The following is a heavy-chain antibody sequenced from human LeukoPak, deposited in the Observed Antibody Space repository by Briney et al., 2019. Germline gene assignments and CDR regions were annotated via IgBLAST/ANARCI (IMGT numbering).Heavy chain of an antibody. D-gene: IGHD3-9*01. Sequence: ASVKVSCKASGYTFTSYGISWVRQAPGQGLEWMGWISAYNGNTNYAQKLQGRVTMTTDTSTSTAYMELRSLRSDDTAVYYCARVVGPWEDILTGKGVNWFDPWGQGTLVTVSS. V-gene: IGHV1-18*01. CDR3: ARVVGPWEDILTGKGVNWFDP. CDR1: GYTFTSYG. CDR2: ISAYNGNT. J-gene: IGHJ5*02.